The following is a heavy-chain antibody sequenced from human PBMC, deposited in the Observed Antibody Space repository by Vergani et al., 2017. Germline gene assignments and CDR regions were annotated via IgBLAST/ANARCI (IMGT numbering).Heavy chain of an antibody. D-gene: IGHD2-8*01. CDR3: ARSQLYAAYWYFDL. CDR1: GGSISSYY. J-gene: IGHJ2*01. V-gene: IGHV4-59*01. CDR2: IYYSGST. Sequence: QVQLQESGPGLVKPSETLSLTCTVSGGSISSYYWSWIRQPPGKGLEWIGYIYYSGSTNYNPSLKSRVTISVDTSKNQFSLKLSSVTAADTAVYYCARSQLYAAYWYFDLWGRGTLVTVSS.